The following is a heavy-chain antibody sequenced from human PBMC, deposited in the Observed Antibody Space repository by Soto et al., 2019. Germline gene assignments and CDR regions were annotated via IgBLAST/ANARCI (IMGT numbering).Heavy chain of an antibody. CDR1: GYTFTNYA. V-gene: IGHV1-18*01. CDR2: VNTYNGNP. J-gene: IGHJ4*02. D-gene: IGHD6-13*01. Sequence: QVQLVQSGVEVKKPGASVKVSCKASGYTFTNYAISWVRQAPGRGLEWMGWVNTYNGNPNYAQIFQGRVTMTTDTSTGTGYMELRSLKSDDSAVYYCARDSQYSTSWQRFDSWGQGTPVTVSS. CDR3: ARDSQYSTSWQRFDS.